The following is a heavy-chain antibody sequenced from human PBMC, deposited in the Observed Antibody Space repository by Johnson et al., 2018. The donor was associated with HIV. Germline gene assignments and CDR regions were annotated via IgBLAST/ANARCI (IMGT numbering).Heavy chain of an antibody. CDR3: ASRGVFRWNAFDI. CDR2: ISSNGDST. D-gene: IGHD3-3*01. J-gene: IGHJ3*02. Sequence: MQLVESGGGLKQPGGSLRLSCAASGFTFSTYTMNWVRHVPGKGLEYVSGISSNGDSTFYAKSVQGRFTISRDNSKNKLYLQMGSLRVEDTAGYYCASRGVFRWNAFDIWGQGTMVTVSS. CDR1: GFTFSTYT. V-gene: IGHV3-64*01.